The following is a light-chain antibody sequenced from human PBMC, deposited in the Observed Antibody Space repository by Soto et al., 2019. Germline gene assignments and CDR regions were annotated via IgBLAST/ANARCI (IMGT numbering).Light chain of an antibody. CDR1: QDISNY. Sequence: DSRRTQTQSSLSASVGDRVTITCRASQDISNYLAWFQQQPGKDPRSLIYVASTLQSGVPSRFIGSGSGTDFSLAISILQAEDVIPDFSTVSAFLPLRFAQGGMV. J-gene: IGKJ1*01. CDR2: VAS. V-gene: IGKV1-16*01. CDR3: TVSAFLPLR.